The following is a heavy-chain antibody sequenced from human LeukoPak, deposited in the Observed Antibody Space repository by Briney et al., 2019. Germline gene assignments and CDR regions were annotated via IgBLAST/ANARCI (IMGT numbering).Heavy chain of an antibody. Sequence: SETLSLTCAVYGGSFSGYYWSWIRQPPGKGLEWIGEINHSGGTNYNPSLKSRVTISVDTSKNQFSLKLSSVTAADTAVYYCASKMTSYHRPVYYYYGMDVWGQGTTVTVSS. CDR2: INHSGGT. J-gene: IGHJ6*02. CDR3: ASKMTSYHRPVYYYYGMDV. CDR1: GGSFSGYY. V-gene: IGHV4-34*01. D-gene: IGHD3-10*01.